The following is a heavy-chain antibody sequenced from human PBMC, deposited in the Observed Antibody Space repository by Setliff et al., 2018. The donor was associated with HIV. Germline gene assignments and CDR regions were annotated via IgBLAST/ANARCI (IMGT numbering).Heavy chain of an antibody. D-gene: IGHD1-26*01. Sequence: NPSETLSLTCTVSGVSISNYYWSWIRQPPGTGLEWIGYIYGSGRTFYNPSLKSRVAISADTSKGQFSLRLSYVTAADTAVYYCATMGGQGTHFDYWGQGTLVTVSS. CDR2: IYGSGRT. CDR1: GVSISNYY. V-gene: IGHV4-59*08. J-gene: IGHJ4*02. CDR3: ATMGGQGTHFDY.